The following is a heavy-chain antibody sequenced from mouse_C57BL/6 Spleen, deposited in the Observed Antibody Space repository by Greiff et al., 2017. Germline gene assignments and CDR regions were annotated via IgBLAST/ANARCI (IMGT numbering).Heavy chain of an antibody. CDR1: GYTFTSYW. Sequence: QVQLQQPGAELVKPGASVKLSCKASGYTFTSYWMHWVKQRPGQGLEWIGMIHPNSGSTNYHEKFKSKATLTVDKSSSTAYMQLSSLTSEDSTVYYCAGIYGNDWYFDVWGTGTTVTVSS. J-gene: IGHJ1*03. CDR3: AGIYGNDWYFDV. CDR2: IHPNSGST. D-gene: IGHD2-1*01. V-gene: IGHV1-64*01.